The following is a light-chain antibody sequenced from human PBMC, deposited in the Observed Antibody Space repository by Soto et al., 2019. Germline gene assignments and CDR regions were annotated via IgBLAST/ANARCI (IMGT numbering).Light chain of an antibody. CDR3: QQRSTWLYT. CDR2: DAS. V-gene: IGKV3-11*02. J-gene: IGKJ2*01. Sequence: EILLAQSPATLSLSPGESATLSCTASQDVSIFLAWYTQKPGQAPRLLIHDASNRATGVPARFSGSGSGRDFTLNISSLEAEDFGVYYCQQRSTWLYTFGQGTKLEV. CDR1: QDVSIF.